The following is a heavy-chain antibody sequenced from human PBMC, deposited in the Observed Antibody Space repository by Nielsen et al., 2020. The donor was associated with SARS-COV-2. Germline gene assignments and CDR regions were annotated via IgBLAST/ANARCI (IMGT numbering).Heavy chain of an antibody. V-gene: IGHV4-59*01. CDR1: GCSISNFY. CDR3: ARGTKSYYDFWTGSYYYYYYMDV. CDR2: IYYNGST. J-gene: IGHJ6*03. Sequence: SETLSLTCVVSGCSISNFYWNWIRQPPGKGLEWIGFIYYNGSTNYNPSLKSRATISVDTSKKHLFLKLTSVTTADTAMYYCARGTKSYYDFWTGSYYYYYYMDVWGKGTTVTVSS. D-gene: IGHD3-3*01.